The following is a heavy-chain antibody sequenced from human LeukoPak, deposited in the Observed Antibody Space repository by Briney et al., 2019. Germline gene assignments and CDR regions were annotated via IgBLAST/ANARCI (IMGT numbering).Heavy chain of an antibody. J-gene: IGHJ4*02. D-gene: IGHD1-26*01. CDR1: GFTFDDYA. CDR3: AKDITYSGSYNLFDY. CDR2: ISWNSGSI. V-gene: IGHV3-9*01. Sequence: GRSLRLSCAASGFTFDDYAMHWVRHAPGKGLEWVSGISWNSGSIGYADSVKGRFTISRDNAKNSLYLQMNSLRAEDTALYYCAKDITYSGSYNLFDYWGQGTLVTVSS.